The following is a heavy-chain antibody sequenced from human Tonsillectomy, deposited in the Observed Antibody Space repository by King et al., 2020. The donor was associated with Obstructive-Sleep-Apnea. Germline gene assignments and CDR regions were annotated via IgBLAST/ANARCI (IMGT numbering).Heavy chain of an antibody. V-gene: IGHV1-46*01. CDR2: INPNGGST. CDR1: GYTFSSYY. J-gene: IGHJ5*02. D-gene: IGHD5-18*01. CDR3: STSRYGYGAYNWFDP. Sequence: QLVQSGAEVKKPGASVKISCEASGYTFSSYYIHWVRQAPGQGLEWMVIINPNGGSTSYTQKFQGRVTMTRDTSTSTIYMELSSLRSEDTAIYYCSTSRYGYGAYNWFDPWGQGTLVTVSS.